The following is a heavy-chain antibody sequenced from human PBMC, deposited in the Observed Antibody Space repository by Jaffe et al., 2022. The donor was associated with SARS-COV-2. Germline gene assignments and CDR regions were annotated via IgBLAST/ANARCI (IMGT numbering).Heavy chain of an antibody. J-gene: IGHJ4*02. Sequence: QVQLVESGGGVVQPGRSLRLSCAASGFTFSSYAMHWVRQAPGKGLEWVAVISYDGSNKYYADSVKGRFTISRDNSKNTLYLQMNSLRAEDTAVYYCARDDGDCGGDCAPFDYWGQGTLVTVSS. V-gene: IGHV3-30*04. CDR1: GFTFSSYA. CDR2: ISYDGSNK. D-gene: IGHD2-21*02. CDR3: ARDDGDCGGDCAPFDY.